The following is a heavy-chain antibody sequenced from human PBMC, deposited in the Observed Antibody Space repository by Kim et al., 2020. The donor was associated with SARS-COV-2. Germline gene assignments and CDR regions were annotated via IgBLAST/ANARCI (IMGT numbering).Heavy chain of an antibody. Sequence: ASVKVSCKASGYTFTSYGISWVRQAPGQGLEWMGWISAYNGNTNYAQKLQGRVTMTTDTSTSTAYMELRSLRYDDTAVYYCARDRDCSGGSCLDYYYYGMDVWGQGTTVTVSS. J-gene: IGHJ6*02. D-gene: IGHD2-15*01. CDR3: ARDRDCSGGSCLDYYYYGMDV. CDR1: GYTFTSYG. V-gene: IGHV1-18*04. CDR2: ISAYNGNT.